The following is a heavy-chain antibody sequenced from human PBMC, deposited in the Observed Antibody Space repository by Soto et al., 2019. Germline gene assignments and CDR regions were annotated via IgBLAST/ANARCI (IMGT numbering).Heavy chain of an antibody. D-gene: IGHD6-13*01. Sequence: QVQLVQSGAEVKKPGSSVKVSCKASGGTFSSYAISWVRQAPGQGLEWMGGIIPIFVTANYAQKFQGRVTSTADESTSTAYMELSSLRSEDTAVYYCGRSWYYYYGMDVWGQGTTVTVSS. CDR3: GRSWYYYYGMDV. CDR1: GGTFSSYA. V-gene: IGHV1-69*01. CDR2: IIPIFVTA. J-gene: IGHJ6*02.